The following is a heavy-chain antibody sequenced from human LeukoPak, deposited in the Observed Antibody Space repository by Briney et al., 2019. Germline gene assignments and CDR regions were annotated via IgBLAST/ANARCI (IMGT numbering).Heavy chain of an antibody. CDR2: FDPEDGET. V-gene: IGHV1-24*01. D-gene: IGHD3-10*01. J-gene: IGHJ6*02. Sequence: GASVKVSCKVSGYTLTELSMHWVRQAPGKGLEWMGGFDPEDGETIYAQKFQGRVTMTEDTSIDTGYMELSSLRSEDTAVYYCATDQRGAGLGFVYGSGSFNGLDVWGQGTTVTVSS. CDR1: GYTLTELS. CDR3: ATDQRGAGLGFVYGSGSFNGLDV.